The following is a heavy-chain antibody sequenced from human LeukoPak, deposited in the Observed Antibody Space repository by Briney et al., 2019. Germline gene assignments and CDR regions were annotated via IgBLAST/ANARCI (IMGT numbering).Heavy chain of an antibody. V-gene: IGHV3-7*05. CDR3: ARDLRGRGMDV. J-gene: IGHJ6*02. D-gene: IGHD3-10*01. CDR2: IKLDGTEK. Sequence: GGSLRLSCAASGFTFSSSDMHWVRQAPGKGLEWVANIKLDGTEKYHVDSVKGRFTISRDNAKNSLYLQMNSLRAEDTAVYYCARDLRGRGMDVWGQGTTVTVSS. CDR1: GFTFSSSD.